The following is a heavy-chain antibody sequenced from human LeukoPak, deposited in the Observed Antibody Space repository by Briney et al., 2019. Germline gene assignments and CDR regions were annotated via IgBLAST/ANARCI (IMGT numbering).Heavy chain of an antibody. CDR3: ARDYCSSTSCLFDY. J-gene: IGHJ4*02. CDR1: GHTFTGYH. D-gene: IGHD2-2*01. Sequence: GASVKVSCTASGHTFTGYHMHWVRQAPGQGLERMGRINPNSGDTNYAQKFQGRVTMTRDTSISTAYMELSRLRSDDTAVYYCARDYCSSTSCLFDYWGQGTLVTVSS. CDR2: INPNSGDT. V-gene: IGHV1-2*06.